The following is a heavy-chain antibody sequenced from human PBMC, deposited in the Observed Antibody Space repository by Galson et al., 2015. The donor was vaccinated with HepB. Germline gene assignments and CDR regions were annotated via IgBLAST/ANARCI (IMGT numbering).Heavy chain of an antibody. CDR1: GLTFSDHA. CDR3: AKSGPILRSLDS. J-gene: IGHJ4*02. CDR2: INASGGCT. Sequence: SLRLSCAVSGLTFSDHAMTWVRQAPGKGPQWVSGINASGGCTYYADSVKGRFTISRDDSKNTLYLQMDAVTIEDTAVYYCAKSGPILRSLDSWGQGVVVSVSS. V-gene: IGHV3-23*01. D-gene: IGHD3-3*01.